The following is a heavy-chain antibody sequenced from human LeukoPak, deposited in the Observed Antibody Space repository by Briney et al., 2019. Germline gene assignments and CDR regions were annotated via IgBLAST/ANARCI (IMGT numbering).Heavy chain of an antibody. Sequence: GASLKISCKASGSSFTNYWIGWVRQMPEKGLEWMGIIDPSDSDTRYTPSFQGQVTISADMSLTTAYLQWNSLKASDTAMYYCARQTAMGRSGDFWGQGTLVTVSS. J-gene: IGHJ4*02. D-gene: IGHD5-18*01. CDR2: IDPSDSDT. V-gene: IGHV5-51*01. CDR3: ARQTAMGRSGDF. CDR1: GSSFTNYW.